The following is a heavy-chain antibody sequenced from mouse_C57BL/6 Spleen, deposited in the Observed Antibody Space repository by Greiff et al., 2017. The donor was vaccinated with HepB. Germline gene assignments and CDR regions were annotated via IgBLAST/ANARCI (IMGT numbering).Heavy chain of an antibody. CDR3: AREGNYYGSRGGYFDY. Sequence: VQLQQPGAELVRPGSSVKLSCKASGYTFTSYWMHWVKQRPIQGLEWIGNIDPSDSETHYNQKFKDKATLTVDKSSSTAYMQLSSLTSEDSAVYYCAREGNYYGSRGGYFDYWGQGTTLTVSS. V-gene: IGHV1-52*01. D-gene: IGHD1-1*01. CDR1: GYTFTSYW. CDR2: IDPSDSET. J-gene: IGHJ2*01.